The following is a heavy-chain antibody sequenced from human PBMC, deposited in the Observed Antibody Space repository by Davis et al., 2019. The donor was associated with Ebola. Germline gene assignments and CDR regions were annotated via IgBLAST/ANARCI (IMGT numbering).Heavy chain of an antibody. Sequence: GESLKISCAASGFTFSSYSMTWVRQAPGKGLEWVANIKYDGSEKDYVDSVKGRFTISRDNAKKSLYLQMNSLRVEDTAVYYCASRMTTALSWGQGTMVTVSS. CDR3: ASRMTTALS. CDR1: GFTFSSYS. J-gene: IGHJ4*03. D-gene: IGHD4-11*01. CDR2: IKYDGSEK. V-gene: IGHV3-7*03.